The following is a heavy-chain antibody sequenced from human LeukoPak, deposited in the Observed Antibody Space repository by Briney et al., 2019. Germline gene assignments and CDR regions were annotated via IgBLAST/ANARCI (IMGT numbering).Heavy chain of an antibody. D-gene: IGHD6-19*01. CDR3: ARVTAVAGLDY. Sequence: PGGSLRLSCAASGFTVSSNYMSWVRQAPGKGLEWVSSISSSSSYIYYADSVKGRFTISRDNAKNSLSLQMNSLRAEDTAVYYCARVTAVAGLDYWGQGTLVTVSS. J-gene: IGHJ4*02. CDR2: ISSSSSYI. V-gene: IGHV3-21*01. CDR1: GFTVSSNY.